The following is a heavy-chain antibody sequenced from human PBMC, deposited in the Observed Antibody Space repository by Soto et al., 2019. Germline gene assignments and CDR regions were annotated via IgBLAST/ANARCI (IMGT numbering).Heavy chain of an antibody. J-gene: IGHJ6*02. Sequence: ASVKVSCKASGGTFSSYAISWVRQAPGQGLEWMGGIIPIFGTANYAQKFQGRVTITADESTSTAYMELSSLRSEDTAVYYCARINSPVEMATILYYGMDVWGQGTTVTVSS. CDR3: ARINSPVEMATILYYGMDV. V-gene: IGHV1-69*13. CDR2: IIPIFGTA. CDR1: GGTFSSYA. D-gene: IGHD5-12*01.